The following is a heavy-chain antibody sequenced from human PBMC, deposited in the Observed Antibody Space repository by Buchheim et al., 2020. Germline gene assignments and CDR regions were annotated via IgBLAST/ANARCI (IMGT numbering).Heavy chain of an antibody. J-gene: IGHJ6*02. V-gene: IGHV3-23*01. CDR3: AKDLRGDYYGSSYYYYGMDV. Sequence: EVQLLESGGGLVQPGGSLRLSCAASGFTFSSYAMSWVRQAPGKGLEWVSAISGSGGSTYYADSVKGRFTISRDNSKNTLYLQMNSLRAEDTAVYYCAKDLRGDYYGSSYYYYGMDVWGQGTT. CDR1: GFTFSSYA. D-gene: IGHD3-10*01. CDR2: ISGSGGST.